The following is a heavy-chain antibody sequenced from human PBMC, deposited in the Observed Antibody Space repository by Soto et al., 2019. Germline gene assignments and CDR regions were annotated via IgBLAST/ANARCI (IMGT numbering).Heavy chain of an antibody. CDR2: ITSGGGDT. CDR3: AKDGGIAARLVDY. V-gene: IGHV3-23*01. D-gene: IGHD6-6*01. Sequence: PGGSLRLSCEASGFTFSNYAMSWVRQVPGKGLEWVSGITSGGGDTYYVDSVKGRFTISRDNSKNTLYLQMNSLKAEDKDVFYCAKDGGIAARLVDYWGQGTRVTVSS. J-gene: IGHJ4*02. CDR1: GFTFSNYA.